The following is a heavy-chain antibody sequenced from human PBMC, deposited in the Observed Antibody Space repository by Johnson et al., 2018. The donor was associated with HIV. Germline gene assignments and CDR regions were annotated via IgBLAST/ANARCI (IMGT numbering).Heavy chain of an antibody. J-gene: IGHJ3*02. V-gene: IGHV3-30*04. CDR1: GFTFSSYA. CDR2: ISYAGSDK. CDR3: ARDSRYNNYGGGSVGAFDI. Sequence: QVQLVESGGGVVQPGRSLRLSCAASGFTFSSYAMHWVRQAPAKGLEWVAVISYAGSDKDYADSVKGRFTISRDSSKNTLYLQMNSLRVEDTAVYYCARDSRYNNYGGGSVGAFDIWGQWTTVTVSS. D-gene: IGHD4-11*01.